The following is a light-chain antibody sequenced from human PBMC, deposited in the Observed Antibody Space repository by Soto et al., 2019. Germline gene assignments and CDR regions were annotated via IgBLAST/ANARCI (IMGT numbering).Light chain of an antibody. J-gene: IGKJ3*01. CDR2: DAS. CDR3: QTYDNLPRFT. V-gene: IGKV1-33*01. CDR1: QDISNN. Sequence: DIQMTQSPSSLSASAGDRVTITCQASQDISNNLNWYQQKPGKVPKLLIYDASNLETGVPSRFSGSGSGTFFTLTISSLQPEDIATYYCQTYDNLPRFTFGPGTRVDFK.